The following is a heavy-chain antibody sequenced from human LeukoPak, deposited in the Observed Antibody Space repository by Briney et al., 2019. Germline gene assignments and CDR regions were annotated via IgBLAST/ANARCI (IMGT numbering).Heavy chain of an antibody. V-gene: IGHV1-69*13. CDR1: GGTFSSYA. CDR2: IIPIFGTA. J-gene: IGHJ4*02. Sequence: ASVKVSCKASGGTFSSYAISWVRQAPGQGLEWMGGIIPIFGTANYAQKFQGRVTITADESTSTAYMELSSLRSEDTAVYYCARERAKYDILTGYFDYWCQGTLVTVSS. D-gene: IGHD3-9*01. CDR3: ARERAKYDILTGYFDY.